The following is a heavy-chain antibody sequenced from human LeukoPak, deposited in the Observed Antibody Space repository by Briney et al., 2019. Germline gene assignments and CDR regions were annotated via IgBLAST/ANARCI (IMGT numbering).Heavy chain of an antibody. CDR2: INPNSGGT. J-gene: IGHJ4*02. CDR1: GYTFTGYY. Sequence: GASVKVSCKASGYTFTGYYMHWVRQAPGQGLEWMGWINPNSGGTNYARKFQGRVTMTRDTSISTAYMELSRLRSDDTAVYYCARDGSGITMVRGVIPYFDYWGQGTLVTVSS. V-gene: IGHV1-2*02. D-gene: IGHD3-10*01. CDR3: ARDGSGITMVRGVIPYFDY.